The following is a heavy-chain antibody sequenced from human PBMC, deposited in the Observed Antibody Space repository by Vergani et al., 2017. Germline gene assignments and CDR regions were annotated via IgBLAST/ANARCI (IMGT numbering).Heavy chain of an antibody. V-gene: IGHV3-33*01. CDR1: GFTFSSYG. J-gene: IGHJ4*02. CDR3: ARVKGVVGATAFDY. D-gene: IGHD1-26*01. Sequence: QVQLVESGGGVVQPGRSLRLSCAASGFTFSSYGMHWVRPAPGKGLEWVAVIWYDGSNKYYADSVKGRFTISRDNSKNTLYLQMNSLRAEDTAVYYCARVKGVVGATAFDYWGQGTLVTVSS. CDR2: IWYDGSNK.